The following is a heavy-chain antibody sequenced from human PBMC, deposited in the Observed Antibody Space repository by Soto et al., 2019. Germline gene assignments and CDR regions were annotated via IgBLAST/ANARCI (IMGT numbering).Heavy chain of an antibody. V-gene: IGHV3-7*01. CDR3: AASNTSRHAAFDI. Sequence: GGSLRLSCAASGFSFSTYWMSWVRQAPGKGLEWLANIKQDENKIYYVDSVKGRFTISGDSAKNSLFLIMDSLRLEDTAVYYCAASNTSRHAAFDIWGQGTTVTVSS. CDR2: IKQDENKI. CDR1: GFSFSTYW. J-gene: IGHJ3*02. D-gene: IGHD6-6*01.